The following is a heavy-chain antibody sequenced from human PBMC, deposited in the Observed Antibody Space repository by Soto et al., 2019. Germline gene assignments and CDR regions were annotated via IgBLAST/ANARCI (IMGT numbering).Heavy chain of an antibody. CDR2: IYYSGST. Sequence: QLQLQESGPGLVKPSETLSLTCTVSGGSVSTTTYYWGWIRQPPGKGLEWVGSIYYSGSTYYNPSLKSRVTISVDTSENQFSLKLTSVTAADTAVYYCARRVYCSGGSCRNGYFDLWGRGTLVTVSS. CDR1: GGSVSTTTYY. V-gene: IGHV4-39*01. CDR3: ARRVYCSGGSCRNGYFDL. D-gene: IGHD2-15*01. J-gene: IGHJ2*01.